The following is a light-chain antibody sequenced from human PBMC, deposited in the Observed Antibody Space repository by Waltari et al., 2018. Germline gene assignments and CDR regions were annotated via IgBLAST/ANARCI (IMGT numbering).Light chain of an antibody. V-gene: IGKV1-12*01. CDR2: AAS. Sequence: DIQMTQSPSSVSASVGDRVTITCRASQAISIWLAWYQQKPGKAPKLLIYAASSLQSGVPSRFSGSGFGTDFTLTISSLQPEDFATYFCQQFDTFPLTFSQGTRLEIK. CDR3: QQFDTFPLT. J-gene: IGKJ5*01. CDR1: QAISIW.